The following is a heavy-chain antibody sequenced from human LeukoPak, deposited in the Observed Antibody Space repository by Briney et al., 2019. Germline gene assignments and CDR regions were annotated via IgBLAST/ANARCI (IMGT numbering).Heavy chain of an antibody. Sequence: GGSLRLSCVASGFPFSSYWMTWVRQTPGKGLEWVSTITGSGGGTYYADSVKGRFTISRDNSKDTLYLQLNSLRGEDTAIYYCTKDSSGDYHTSDSWGQGTLVIVSS. CDR3: TKDSSGDYHTSDS. J-gene: IGHJ4*02. CDR1: GFPFSSYW. D-gene: IGHD4-17*01. CDR2: ITGSGGGT. V-gene: IGHV3-23*01.